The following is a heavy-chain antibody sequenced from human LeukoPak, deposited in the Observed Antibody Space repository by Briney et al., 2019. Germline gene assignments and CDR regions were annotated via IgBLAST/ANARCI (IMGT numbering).Heavy chain of an antibody. Sequence: GGSLRLSCAASGFTFSSYGMLWVRQAPGKGLEWVAFIRYDGSNKYYADSVKGRFTISRDNSKNTLYLQMNSLRAEDTAVYYCAKVGSPAAAQANDYWGQGTLVTVSS. CDR3: AKVGSPAAAQANDY. J-gene: IGHJ4*02. CDR2: IRYDGSNK. D-gene: IGHD2-2*01. CDR1: GFTFSSYG. V-gene: IGHV3-30*02.